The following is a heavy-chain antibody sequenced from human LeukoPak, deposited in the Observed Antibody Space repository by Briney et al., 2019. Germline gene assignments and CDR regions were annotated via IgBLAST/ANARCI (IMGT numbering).Heavy chain of an antibody. V-gene: IGHV3-15*01. Sequence: GGSLRLSCAASGFTFSSYGMHWVRQAPGKGLEWVGRIKSKTDGGTTDYAAPVKGRFTISRDDSKNTLYLQMNSLKTEDTAVYYCTASGGYYPNYWGQGTLVTVSS. CDR3: TASGGYYPNY. CDR1: GFTFSSYG. D-gene: IGHD3-3*01. CDR2: IKSKTDGGTT. J-gene: IGHJ4*02.